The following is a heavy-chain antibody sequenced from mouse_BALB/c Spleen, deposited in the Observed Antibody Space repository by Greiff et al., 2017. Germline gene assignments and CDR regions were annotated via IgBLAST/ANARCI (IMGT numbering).Heavy chain of an antibody. D-gene: IGHD2-2*01. CDR1: GFNIKDTY. Sequence: VQLKESGAELVKPGASVKLSCTASGFNIKDTYMHWVKQRPEQGLEWIGRIDPANGNTKYDPKFQGKATITADTSSNTAYLQLSSLTSEDTAVYYYAREGYDDAMDYWGQGTSVTVSS. CDR3: AREGYDDAMDY. CDR2: IDPANGNT. V-gene: IGHV14-3*02. J-gene: IGHJ4*01.